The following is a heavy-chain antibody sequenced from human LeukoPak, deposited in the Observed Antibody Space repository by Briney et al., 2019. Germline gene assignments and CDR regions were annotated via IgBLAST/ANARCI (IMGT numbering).Heavy chain of an antibody. Sequence: GGSLRLSCAASGFTFSSYAMHWVRQAPGKGLEWVAVISYDGSNKYYADSVKGRFTISRDNSKNTLYLQMNSLRAEDTAVYYCAGSSSSWFDYWGQGTLVTVSS. J-gene: IGHJ4*02. V-gene: IGHV3-30-3*01. CDR1: GFTFSSYA. D-gene: IGHD6-13*01. CDR2: ISYDGSNK. CDR3: AGSSSSWFDY.